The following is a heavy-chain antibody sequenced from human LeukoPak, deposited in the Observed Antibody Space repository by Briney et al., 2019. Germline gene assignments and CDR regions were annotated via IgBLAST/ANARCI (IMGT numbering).Heavy chain of an antibody. D-gene: IGHD3-22*01. Sequence: PGGSLRLSCAASGFTFSSYGMHWVRQAPGKGLEWVAFIRYDGSNKYYADSVKGRFTISRDNSKNTLYLRMNSLRTEDTAVYYCANQLTYYYDSSGYYDADAFDIWGQGTVVTVSS. J-gene: IGHJ3*02. CDR1: GFTFSSYG. V-gene: IGHV3-30*02. CDR3: ANQLTYYYDSSGYYDADAFDI. CDR2: IRYDGSNK.